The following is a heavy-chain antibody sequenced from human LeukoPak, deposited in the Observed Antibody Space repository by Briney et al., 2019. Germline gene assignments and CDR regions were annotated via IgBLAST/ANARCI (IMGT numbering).Heavy chain of an antibody. Sequence: GGSLRLSCAASGFTFSSYWMHCVPQAPGKGLVWVSRINSDGSSTSYADSVKGRFTISRDNAKNTLYLPMNSLRAEDTAVYYCARDSSLEGTSRGFDYWGQGTLVTVSS. V-gene: IGHV3-74*01. CDR1: GFTFSSYW. CDR2: INSDGSST. J-gene: IGHJ4*02. CDR3: ARDSSLEGTSRGFDY. D-gene: IGHD1-1*01.